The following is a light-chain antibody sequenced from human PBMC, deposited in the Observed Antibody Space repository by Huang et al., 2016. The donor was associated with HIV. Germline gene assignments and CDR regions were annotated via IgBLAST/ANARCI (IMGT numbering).Light chain of an antibody. CDR2: AAS. J-gene: IGKJ1*01. Sequence: DIQMIQSPSSLSASVGDRVTITCRASQSISSYLNWYQHKPGKAPKLLIYAASSLQSGVPSRFSASGSGTDFTLTINSLQPEDFAIYYCQQSYSIPWTFGQGTKVEIK. V-gene: IGKV1-39*01. CDR3: QQSYSIPWT. CDR1: QSISSY.